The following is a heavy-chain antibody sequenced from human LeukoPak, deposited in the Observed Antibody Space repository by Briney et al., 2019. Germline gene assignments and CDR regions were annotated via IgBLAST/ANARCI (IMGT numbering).Heavy chain of an antibody. D-gene: IGHD1-1*01. V-gene: IGHV3-23*01. CDR1: GFTFSSYA. Sequence: PGGSLRLSCAASGFTFSSYAMSWVRQAPGKGLEWGSVISGSGGSTYYADSVKGRFTISRDNSKNTLYLQMNSLRAEDTAVYYCAKRNWNDDTGCWGQGTLVTVSS. J-gene: IGHJ4*02. CDR2: ISGSGGST. CDR3: AKRNWNDDTGC.